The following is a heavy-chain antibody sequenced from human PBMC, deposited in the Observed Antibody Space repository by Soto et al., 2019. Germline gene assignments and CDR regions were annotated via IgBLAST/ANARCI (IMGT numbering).Heavy chain of an antibody. CDR1: GFSFNSYA. D-gene: IGHD5-12*01. CDR2: ISARGGSS. CDR3: AKGSIEYSASVDN. Sequence: EVHLLESGGGLVQPGGSLRLSCAASGFSFNSYAMDWVRQAPGKGLEWVSVISARGGSSYFADSVKGLFTISRDNSKNVLSLEMNSLRAEDTAIYFCAKGSIEYSASVDNGSQGTLVLVSS. J-gene: IGHJ4*02. V-gene: IGHV3-23*01.